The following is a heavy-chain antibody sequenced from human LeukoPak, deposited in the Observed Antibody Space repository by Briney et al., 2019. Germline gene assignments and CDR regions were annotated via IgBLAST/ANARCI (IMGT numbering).Heavy chain of an antibody. Sequence: GGSLRLSCAASGFPFSRYAMHWVRQVPGKGLEWVAVIWYDGSNKYYADSVKGRFTISRDNSKNTLYLQMNSLRAEDTAVYYCARSKGALKTWHYYFDYWGQGTLVTVSS. CDR1: GFPFSRYA. V-gene: IGHV3-33*08. CDR2: IWYDGSNK. D-gene: IGHD3-16*01. CDR3: ARSKGALKTWHYYFDY. J-gene: IGHJ4*02.